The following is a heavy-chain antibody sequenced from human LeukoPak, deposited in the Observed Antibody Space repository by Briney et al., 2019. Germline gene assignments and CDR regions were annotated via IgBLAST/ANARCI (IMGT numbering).Heavy chain of an antibody. CDR1: GGSISSYY. CDR3: AGDAYYDFWSGYYIVAFDI. Sequence: SETLSLTCTVSGGSISSYYWSWIRQPAGKGLEWIGRIYTSGSTNYNPSLKSRVTMSVDTSKNQFSLKLSSVTAAVTAVYYCAGDAYYDFWSGYYIVAFDIWGQGTMVTVSS. D-gene: IGHD3-3*01. J-gene: IGHJ3*02. CDR2: IYTSGST. V-gene: IGHV4-4*07.